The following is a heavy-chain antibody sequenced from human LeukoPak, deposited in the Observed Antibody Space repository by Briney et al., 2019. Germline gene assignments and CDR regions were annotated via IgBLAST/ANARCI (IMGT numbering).Heavy chain of an antibody. D-gene: IGHD2/OR15-2a*01. J-gene: IGHJ4*02. CDR2: ISSSSGYI. Sequence: GGSLRLSCASSGFTISSYRMNWVRQAPGKGLEWVSSISSSSGYIYYADSVKGRFTISRDNAKNSLDLQMNSLRAEDTAVYYCARSSMGPRYCFDYWGQGTLVTVSS. V-gene: IGHV3-21*01. CDR1: GFTISSYR. CDR3: ARSSMGPRYCFDY.